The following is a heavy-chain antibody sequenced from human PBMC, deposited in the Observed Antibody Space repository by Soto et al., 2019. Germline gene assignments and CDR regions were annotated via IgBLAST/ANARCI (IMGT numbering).Heavy chain of an antibody. CDR3: ASYASVWWFTPRGAFDI. D-gene: IGHD2-15*01. Sequence: QVQLQESGPGLVKPSETLSLTCTVSGGSISSYYWSWIRQPPGKGLEWIGYIYYSGSTNYNPSLKSRVTISVDTSKNQFSLKLSSVTAADTAVYYCASYASVWWFTPRGAFDIWGQGTMVTVSS. CDR2: IYYSGST. J-gene: IGHJ3*02. CDR1: GGSISSYY. V-gene: IGHV4-59*01.